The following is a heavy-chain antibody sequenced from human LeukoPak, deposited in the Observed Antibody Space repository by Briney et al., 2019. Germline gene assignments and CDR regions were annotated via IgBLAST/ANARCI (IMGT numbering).Heavy chain of an antibody. CDR2: ISGYNGNT. V-gene: IGHV1-18*01. CDR3: ARINYYDSSANGDY. Sequence: ASVKVSCKASGFTFTTYGISWVRQAPGQGLEWMGWISGYNGNTIYAQKLQDRVTMTRDTSTNTAYMELRSLRSDDTAVYYCARINYYDSSANGDYWGQGTLVTVSS. J-gene: IGHJ4*02. CDR1: GFTFTTYG. D-gene: IGHD3-22*01.